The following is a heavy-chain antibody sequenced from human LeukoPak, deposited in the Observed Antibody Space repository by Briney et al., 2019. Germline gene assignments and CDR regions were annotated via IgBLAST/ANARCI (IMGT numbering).Heavy chain of an antibody. D-gene: IGHD1-1*01. CDR1: GFTFSSYG. J-gene: IGHJ6*03. CDR3: AKDKRAGTYYYYMDV. CDR2: IRYDGSNK. V-gene: IGHV3-30*02. Sequence: GGSLRLSCVASGFTFSSYGMHWVRQAPGKGLEWVAFIRYDGSNKYYADSVKGRFTISRDNSKNTLYLQMNSLRAEDTAVYYCAKDKRAGTYYYYMDVWGKGTTVTVSS.